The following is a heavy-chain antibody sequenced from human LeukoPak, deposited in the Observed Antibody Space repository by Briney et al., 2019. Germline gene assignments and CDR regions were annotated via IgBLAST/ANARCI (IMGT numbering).Heavy chain of an antibody. J-gene: IGHJ4*02. Sequence: GGSLRLSCAASGFTVSSNYMSWVRQAPGKGLEWVSVIYSGGSTYYADSVKGRFTISRDNSKNTLYLQMNSLRAEDTAVYYCARAERYSSSWYSDYWGQGTLVTVSS. V-gene: IGHV3-53*01. CDR1: GFTVSSNY. CDR3: ARAERYSSSWYSDY. CDR2: IYSGGST. D-gene: IGHD6-13*01.